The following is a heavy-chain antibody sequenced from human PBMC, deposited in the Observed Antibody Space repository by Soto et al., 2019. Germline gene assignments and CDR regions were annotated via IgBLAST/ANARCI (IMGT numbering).Heavy chain of an antibody. CDR2: INPNSGGT. Sequence: QVQLVQSGAEVRKPGASVKVSCKASGYTFSDYYIHWVRQAPGQGLEWMGWINPNSGGTKYAPKLQGGVTLTRDTSITTAYREWSRLRSGDTAEYYCAREPSTAKPEGVDFWGQGTLVTVSS. CDR3: AREPSTAKPEGVDF. D-gene: IGHD1-1*01. CDR1: GYTFSDYY. J-gene: IGHJ4*02. V-gene: IGHV1-2*02.